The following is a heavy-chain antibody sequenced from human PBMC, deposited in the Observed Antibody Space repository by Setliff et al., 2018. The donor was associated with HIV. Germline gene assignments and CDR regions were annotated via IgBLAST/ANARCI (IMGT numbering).Heavy chain of an antibody. V-gene: IGHV4-4*02. CDR2: VRHGGST. Sequence: PSETLSLTCSVSRDSITNNYWWSWVRQPPGKGLEWIGEVRHGGSTNYNPFLKSRVTISADPSKNQFSLKLSSVTAADTAVYYCARGEGRETYWENYWGQGTPVTVSS. CDR1: RDSITNNYW. D-gene: IGHD1-26*01. CDR3: ARGEGRETYWENY. J-gene: IGHJ4*02.